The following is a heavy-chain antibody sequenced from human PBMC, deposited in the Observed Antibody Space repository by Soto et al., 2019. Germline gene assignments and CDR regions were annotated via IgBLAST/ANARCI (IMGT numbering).Heavy chain of an antibody. CDR3: ARQYCTSTSCWYYFDY. J-gene: IGHJ4*02. Sequence: QLQLQESGPGLVKPSETLSLTCTVSGASISSSGNYWGWIRQPPGKGLEWIGSIYYSGSTYYNPSLKSRVPISVDTSKNQFSLKLSSVTAADTAVYYCARQYCTSTSCWYYFDYWGQGTLVTVSS. CDR2: IYYSGST. CDR1: GASISSSGNY. D-gene: IGHD2-2*01. V-gene: IGHV4-39*01.